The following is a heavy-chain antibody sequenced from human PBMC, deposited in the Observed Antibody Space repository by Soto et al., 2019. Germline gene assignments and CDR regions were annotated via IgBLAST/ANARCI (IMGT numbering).Heavy chain of an antibody. CDR1: GYTFTGYY. D-gene: IGHD3-22*01. Sequence: ASVKVSCKASGYTFTGYYMHWVRQAPGQGLEWMGWINPNSGGTNYAQKFQGWVTMTRDTSISTAYMELSRLRSDDTAVYYCARARLNYYDSSGYDSTPGYYYAMDCWCQGTTVNVAS. V-gene: IGHV1-2*04. J-gene: IGHJ6*02. CDR2: INPNSGGT. CDR3: ARARLNYYDSSGYDSTPGYYYAMDC.